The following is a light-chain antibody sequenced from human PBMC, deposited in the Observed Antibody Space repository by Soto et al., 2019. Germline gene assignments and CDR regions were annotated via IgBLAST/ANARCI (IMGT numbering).Light chain of an antibody. Sequence: VLTQPPSVSGAPGQRVTISCTGSSSNIGAGYGVHWYQQLPGTAPKLLIYGNSNRPSGVPDRFSGSKSGTSASLAITGLQAEDEADYYCQSYDSSLSGSVFGGGTKLTVL. CDR1: SSNIGAGYG. V-gene: IGLV1-40*01. J-gene: IGLJ3*02. CDR3: QSYDSSLSGSV. CDR2: GNS.